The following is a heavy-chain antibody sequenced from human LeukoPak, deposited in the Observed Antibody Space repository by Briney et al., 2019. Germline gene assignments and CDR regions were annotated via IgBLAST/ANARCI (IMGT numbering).Heavy chain of an antibody. Sequence: ESLKISCKGSGYSFATYWIGWVRQMPGKGLERMGVIYLGDSETTYSPSFQGQVTISADKSKSTAYLQWSSLKASDTAMYYCARQSSGSHYYYGMDVWGKGTKDAVSS. CDR3: ARQSSGSHYYYGMDV. J-gene: IGHJ6*04. CDR2: IYLGDSET. V-gene: IGHV5-51*01. D-gene: IGHD3-10*01. CDR1: GYSFATYW.